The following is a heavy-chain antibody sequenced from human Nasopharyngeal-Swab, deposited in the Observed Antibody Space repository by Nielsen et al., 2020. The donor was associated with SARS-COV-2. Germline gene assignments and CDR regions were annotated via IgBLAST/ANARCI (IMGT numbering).Heavy chain of an antibody. J-gene: IGHJ6*03. V-gene: IGHV4-59*01. Sequence: SATLSLTCTVSGGSISSYCWSWIRQPPGKGLEWIGYIYYSGSTNYNPSLKSRVTISVDTSKNQFSLKLSSVPAADTAVYYCARGPDAAGTYYYYYYYMDVWGKGTTVTVFS. CDR1: GGSISSYC. D-gene: IGHD6-13*01. CDR3: ARGPDAAGTYYYYYYYMDV. CDR2: IYYSGST.